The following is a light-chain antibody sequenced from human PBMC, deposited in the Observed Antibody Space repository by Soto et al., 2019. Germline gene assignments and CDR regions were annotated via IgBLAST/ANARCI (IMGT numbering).Light chain of an antibody. J-gene: IGLJ3*02. V-gene: IGLV1-47*01. Sequence: QSVLTQPHSASATPGQTGTISCSGRYSNIGSNFVSWYQRLPGTAPKLLLYSINQRPSGVPDRFSGSKSGTSASLTISGLRSEDEADYFCSSWVDSLDGPVFGGGTKLTVL. CDR3: SSWVDSLDGPV. CDR1: YSNIGSNF. CDR2: SIN.